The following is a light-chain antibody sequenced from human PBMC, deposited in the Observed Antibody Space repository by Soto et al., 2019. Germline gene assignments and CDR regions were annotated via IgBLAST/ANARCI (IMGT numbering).Light chain of an antibody. Sequence: QSVLTQPPSASGTPGQRVTISCSGSISNIGSNTVNWYQQLPGTAPKLLISSNNQRPSGVPDRFSGSKSGTSASLAISGLQSEDEADYYCAAWDDSLNGYVFGTGTKLTVL. CDR2: SNN. V-gene: IGLV1-44*01. J-gene: IGLJ1*01. CDR3: AAWDDSLNGYV. CDR1: ISNIGSNT.